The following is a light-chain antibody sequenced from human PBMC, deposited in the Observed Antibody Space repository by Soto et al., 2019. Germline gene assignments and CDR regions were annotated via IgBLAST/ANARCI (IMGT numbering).Light chain of an antibody. Sequence: DIQLTQSPSFLAASVGDRVTITCRASQDINTYLAWYQQKPGKAPKLLIFAASTLQNGVPSRFSGSGSGTEFTVTITSLQPEDFATYYCQQRKSYPITFGQGTRLEIK. CDR1: QDINTY. J-gene: IGKJ5*01. CDR2: AAS. CDR3: QQRKSYPIT. V-gene: IGKV1-9*01.